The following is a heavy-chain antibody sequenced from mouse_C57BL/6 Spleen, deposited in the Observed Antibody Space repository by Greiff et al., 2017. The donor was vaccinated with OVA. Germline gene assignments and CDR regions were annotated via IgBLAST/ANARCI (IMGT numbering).Heavy chain of an antibody. CDR3: ARWTEGDYYAMDY. Sequence: QVQLKQPGPELVKPGASVKLSCKASGYTFTSYWMHWVKQRPGQGLEWIGNINPSNGGTNYNEKFKSKATLTVDKSSSTAYMQLSSLTSEDSAVYYCARWTEGDYYAMDYWGQGTSVTVSS. J-gene: IGHJ4*01. CDR2: INPSNGGT. V-gene: IGHV1-53*01. CDR1: GYTFTSYW.